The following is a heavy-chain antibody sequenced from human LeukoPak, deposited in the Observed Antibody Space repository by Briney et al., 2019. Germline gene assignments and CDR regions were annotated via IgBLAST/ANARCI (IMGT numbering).Heavy chain of an antibody. CDR2: IYYSGST. CDR1: GGSISSYY. Sequence: SETLSLTCTVPGGSISSYYWSWIRQPPGKGLEWIGYIYYSGSTNYNPSLKSRVTISVDTSKNQFSLKLSSVTAADTAVYYCARADYGDYCFDYWGQGTLVTVSS. D-gene: IGHD4-17*01. CDR3: ARADYGDYCFDY. V-gene: IGHV4-59*01. J-gene: IGHJ4*02.